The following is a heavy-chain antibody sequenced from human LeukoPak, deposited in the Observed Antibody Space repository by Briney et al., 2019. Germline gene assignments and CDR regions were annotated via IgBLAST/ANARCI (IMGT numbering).Heavy chain of an antibody. J-gene: IGHJ5*02. CDR2: IIPIFGSA. V-gene: IGHV1-69*13. Sequence: ASVQVSCKASGGTFSSYAISWVRQAPGQGLEWMGGIIPIFGSANYAQKFQGRVTITADESTSTAYMEPSSLRSEDTAVYDCATGGIIAAAHNWFDPWGQGTLVTVSS. D-gene: IGHD6-13*01. CDR3: ATGGIIAAAHNWFDP. CDR1: GGTFSSYA.